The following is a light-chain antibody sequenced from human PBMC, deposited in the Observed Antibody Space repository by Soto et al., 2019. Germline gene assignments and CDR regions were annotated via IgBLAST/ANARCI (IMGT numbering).Light chain of an antibody. CDR1: SSDVGGYNY. CDR2: EVS. Sequence: QSVLTQPASVSGSPGQSITISCTRTSSDVGGYNYVSWYQQHPGKAPKLMIYEVSNRPSGVCNRFSCSKSGNTASLTISGPQGEDEADYYCSSYTSSTSDLGFGTGTKLTVL. CDR3: SSYTSSTSDLG. V-gene: IGLV2-14*01. J-gene: IGLJ1*01.